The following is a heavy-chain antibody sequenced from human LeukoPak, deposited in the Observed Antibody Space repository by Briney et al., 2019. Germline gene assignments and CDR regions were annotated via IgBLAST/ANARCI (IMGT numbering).Heavy chain of an antibody. CDR2: INASNGKT. D-gene: IGHD6-13*01. Sequence: ASVKVSCKASGYTFTSYAMHWVGQAPGQRLEGMGWINASNGKTKYSQKYQGRVTITTDTSASTAYMDLSSLRSEDTAVYYCARDESSSWYAYFQHWGQGTLVTVSS. CDR3: ARDESSSWYAYFQH. CDR1: GYTFTSYA. J-gene: IGHJ1*01. V-gene: IGHV1-3*01.